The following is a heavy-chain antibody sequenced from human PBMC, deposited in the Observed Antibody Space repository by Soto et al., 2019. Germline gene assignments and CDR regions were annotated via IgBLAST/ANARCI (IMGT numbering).Heavy chain of an antibody. CDR1: GLTFXXXX. D-gene: IGHD2-8*01. V-gene: IGHV3-23*01. CDR2: IAPIGYST. Sequence: PGGSLRLSCAXXGLTFXXXXXXXVRQAPGKGLEWVSTIAPIGYSTHYAGSVEGRFTISRDDSKSTLDLQMNSLRADDTAVYYCVSWVSPHFDYWGQGTLVSVSS. CDR3: VSWVSPHFDY. J-gene: IGHJ4*02.